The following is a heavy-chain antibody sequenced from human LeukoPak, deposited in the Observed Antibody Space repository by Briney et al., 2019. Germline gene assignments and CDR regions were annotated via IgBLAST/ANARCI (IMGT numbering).Heavy chain of an antibody. D-gene: IGHD3-22*01. CDR1: GFTFSSYN. CDR2: ISSSSSTI. Sequence: GGSLRLSCAASGFTFSSYNMNWVRQAAGKGLEWVSYISSSSSTIYYADSVKGRFTISRDNSKNTLYLQMNSLRAEDTAVYYCATERGLGDSSGYSYYFDYWGQGTLVTVSS. V-gene: IGHV3-48*01. CDR3: ATERGLGDSSGYSYYFDY. J-gene: IGHJ4*02.